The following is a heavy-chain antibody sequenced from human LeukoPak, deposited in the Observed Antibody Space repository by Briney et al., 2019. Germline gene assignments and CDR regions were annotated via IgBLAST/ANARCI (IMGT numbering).Heavy chain of an antibody. Sequence: PSETLSLTCAVYGGSFSGYYWSWIRQPPGKGLEWIGEINHSGSTNYNPSLKSRVTISVDTSKNQFSLKLSSVTAADTAVYYCARMRTGPLYGSGSYRLYYFDYWGQGTLVTVSS. V-gene: IGHV4-34*01. D-gene: IGHD3-10*01. CDR3: ARMRTGPLYGSGSYRLYYFDY. CDR2: INHSGST. J-gene: IGHJ4*02. CDR1: GGSFSGYY.